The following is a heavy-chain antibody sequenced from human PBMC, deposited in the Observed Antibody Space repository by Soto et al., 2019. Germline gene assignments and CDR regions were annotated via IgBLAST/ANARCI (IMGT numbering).Heavy chain of an antibody. V-gene: IGHV3-33*01. D-gene: IGHD6-6*01. CDR3: ARDKVVGSSSEYNWFGP. J-gene: IGHJ5*02. Sequence: QVQLVESGGGVVQPGRSLRLSCAASGFTFSSYGMHWVRQAPGKGLEWVAVIWYDGSNKYYADSVKGRFTISRDNSKNTLYLQMNSLRAEDTAVYYCARDKVVGSSSEYNWFGPWGQGTLVTVSS. CDR2: IWYDGSNK. CDR1: GFTFSSYG.